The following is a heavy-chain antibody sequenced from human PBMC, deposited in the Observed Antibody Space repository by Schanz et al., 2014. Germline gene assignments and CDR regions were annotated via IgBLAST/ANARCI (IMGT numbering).Heavy chain of an antibody. CDR3: ARSTSMYFLQ. D-gene: IGHD2-2*01. Sequence: EVQLVESGGALVQPGGSLRLSCAASGFTFSSYWMHWVRQVPGKGPDWVSRINGDGSRTLYADSVKGRFTISRDNAKNPLYLQMNSLSAEDTAVYYCARSTSMYFLQWGQGTLVTVSS. V-gene: IGHV3-74*01. J-gene: IGHJ1*01. CDR1: GFTFSSYW. CDR2: INGDGSRT.